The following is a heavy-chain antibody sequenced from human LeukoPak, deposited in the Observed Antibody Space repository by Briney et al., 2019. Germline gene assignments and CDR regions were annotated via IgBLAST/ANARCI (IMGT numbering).Heavy chain of an antibody. J-gene: IGHJ5*02. CDR3: ARADGGSSPLDP. D-gene: IGHD1-26*01. Sequence: GGSLRLSCAASGFTFSAYNMNWVRQAPGKGLEWVSSISSGSSYIFYADSVKGRFTISRDNAKNSLYLQMSSLRAEDTAVYYCARADGGSSPLDPWGQGTQVTVSS. CDR1: GFTFSAYN. V-gene: IGHV3-21*01. CDR2: ISSGSSYI.